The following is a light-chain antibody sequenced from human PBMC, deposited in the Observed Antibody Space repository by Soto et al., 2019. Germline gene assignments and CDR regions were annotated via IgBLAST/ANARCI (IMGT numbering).Light chain of an antibody. J-gene: IGKJ3*01. CDR1: QSVSANY. CDR2: GAS. V-gene: IGKV3-20*01. CDR3: HQYGSSPFT. Sequence: EVVLTQSPATLSLSPGERATLSCRANQSVSANYLAWYQQKPGQAPRLLIYGASSRATGIPDRFSGSGSGPDFTRTISRLEPEDFAVFYCHQYGSSPFTFGPGTKVDIK.